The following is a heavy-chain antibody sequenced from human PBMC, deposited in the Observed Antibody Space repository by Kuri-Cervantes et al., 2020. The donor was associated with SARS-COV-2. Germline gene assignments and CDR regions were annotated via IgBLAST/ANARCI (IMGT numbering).Heavy chain of an antibody. Sequence: GSLRLSCAVYGGSFSGYYWSWIRQPPGKGLEWFWKINHSRSTNYNPSLKSRVTISVDTSKNQFSLKLSSVTAADTAVYYCARPGGFLDVWGNGTTVTVSS. V-gene: IGHV4-34*01. CDR3: ARPGGFLDV. D-gene: IGHD4-23*01. CDR2: INHSRST. CDR1: GGSFSGYY. J-gene: IGHJ6*04.